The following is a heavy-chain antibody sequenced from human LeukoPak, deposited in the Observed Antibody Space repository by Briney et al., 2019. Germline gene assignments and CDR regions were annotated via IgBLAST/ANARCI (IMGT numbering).Heavy chain of an antibody. V-gene: IGHV1-2*02. CDR3: ARQGGPMTVVVKVASDM. Sequence: ASVKVSCKTSRYTFTDYYLHWVRQAPGQGLEWMGWINPKSGGTSYAQRLEGRVTLTRDTSIRTAYVSLRSLRADDTAIYYCARQGGPMTVVVKVASDMWGQETMVTVSS. D-gene: IGHD3-22*01. CDR1: RYTFTDYY. J-gene: IGHJ3*01. CDR2: INPKSGGT.